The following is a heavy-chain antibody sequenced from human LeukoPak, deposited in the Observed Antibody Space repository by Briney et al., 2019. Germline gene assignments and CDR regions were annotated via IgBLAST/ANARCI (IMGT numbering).Heavy chain of an antibody. V-gene: IGHV3-30*04. CDR3: TRDSARRDGYNFDY. D-gene: IGHD5-24*01. Sequence: RGSLRLSCAASGFTFSTYAMHWVRQAPGQGQEWVALISYDGSRKHFADSVTSRFTISRDNPKNTLYLQMNSLRGEDTAVYYCTRDSARRDGYNFDYWGQGTLVTVSS. CDR2: ISYDGSRK. J-gene: IGHJ4*02. CDR1: GFTFSTYA.